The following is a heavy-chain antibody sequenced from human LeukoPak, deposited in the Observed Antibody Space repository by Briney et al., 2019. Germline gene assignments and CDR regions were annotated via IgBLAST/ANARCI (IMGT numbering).Heavy chain of an antibody. Sequence: PGGSLRLSCAASGFTFSSYSMSWVRQAPGKGLEWVSVIYSGGSTYYADSVKGRFTISRDNSKSTLYLQMNSLRAEDTAVYYCALYGDYAGYFDYWGQGTLVTVSS. CDR2: IYSGGST. V-gene: IGHV3-66*01. CDR1: GFTFSSYS. J-gene: IGHJ4*02. CDR3: ALYGDYAGYFDY. D-gene: IGHD4-17*01.